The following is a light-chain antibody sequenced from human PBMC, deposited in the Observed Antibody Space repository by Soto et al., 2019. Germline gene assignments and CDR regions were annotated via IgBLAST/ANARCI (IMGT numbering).Light chain of an antibody. J-gene: IGLJ2*01. CDR3: SSYTSSSTLV. V-gene: IGLV2-14*01. Sequence: QSALTQPASVSGSPGQSITISCTGTSSDVGGYNYVSWYQQHLGKAPKLMIYDVSNRPSGVSNRFSGSKSGNTASLTISGLQAEDEADYYFSSYTSSSTLVFGGGTKLTVL. CDR1: SSDVGGYNY. CDR2: DVS.